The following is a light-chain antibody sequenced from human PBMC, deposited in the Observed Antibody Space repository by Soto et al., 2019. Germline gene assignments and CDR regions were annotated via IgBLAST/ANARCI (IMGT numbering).Light chain of an antibody. V-gene: IGKV1-39*01. CDR3: QQANSFPLT. Sequence: IQMTQSPSSLSASVGDRVIITCRTSQSISNYLNWYQHKPGKAPKVLISAASNLQSGVPSRFSGSGSGTVFTLTISSLQPEDFATYYCQQANSFPLTFGGGTKVEI. CDR2: AAS. CDR1: QSISNY. J-gene: IGKJ4*01.